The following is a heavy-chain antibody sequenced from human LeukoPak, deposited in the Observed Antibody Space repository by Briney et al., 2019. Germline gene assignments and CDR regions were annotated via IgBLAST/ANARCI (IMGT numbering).Heavy chain of an antibody. CDR1: GGSISSSSYY. V-gene: IGHV4-39*07. CDR2: IYYSGST. Sequence: SETLSLTCTVSGGSISSSSYYWGWIRQPPGKGLEWIGSIYYSGSTYYNPSLKSRVTISVDTSKNQFSLKLSSVTAADTAVYYCARNMGTAMSFDYWGQGTLVTVSS. CDR3: ARNMGTAMSFDY. D-gene: IGHD5-18*01. J-gene: IGHJ4*02.